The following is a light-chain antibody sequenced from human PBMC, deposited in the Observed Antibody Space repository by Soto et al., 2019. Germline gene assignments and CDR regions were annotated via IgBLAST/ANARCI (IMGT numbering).Light chain of an antibody. CDR2: DAS. CDR3: QHYYGFSRT. Sequence: DMQMTQSPSTLSASLGDRVTITCRASQGIVRWLAWYQQKPGKAPKLLIYDASTLESGVPSRFSGSGAGTEFTLTISSLQPDDFATYYCQHYYGFSRTFGQGTKV. CDR1: QGIVRW. V-gene: IGKV1-5*01. J-gene: IGKJ1*01.